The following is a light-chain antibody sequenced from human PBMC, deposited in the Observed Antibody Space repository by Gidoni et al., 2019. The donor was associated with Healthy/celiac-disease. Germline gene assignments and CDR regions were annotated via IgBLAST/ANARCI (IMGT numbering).Light chain of an antibody. J-gene: IGKJ1*01. CDR1: QSVSSSY. V-gene: IGKV3-20*01. CDR2: GSS. Sequence: EIVLTQSPGTLSLSPGERATPSCRASQSVSSSYLAWYQQKPGQAPRLLIYGSSSRATGIPDRFSGSGSGTDFTLTISRLEPEDFAVYYCQQYGSSPLTWTFGQGTKVEIK. CDR3: QQYGSSPLTWT.